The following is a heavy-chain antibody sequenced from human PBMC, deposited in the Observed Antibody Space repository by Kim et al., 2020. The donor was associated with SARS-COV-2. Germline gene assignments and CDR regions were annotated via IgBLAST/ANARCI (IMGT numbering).Heavy chain of an antibody. J-gene: IGHJ4*02. CDR3: AKAPHPLTYYDILTGYSTHFDY. D-gene: IGHD3-9*01. CDR1: GFTFSSYA. Sequence: GGSLRLSCAASGFTFSSYAMSWVRQAPGKGLEWVSAISGSGGSTYYADSVKGRFTISRDNSKNTLYLQMNSLRADDTAVYYCAKAPHPLTYYDILTGYSTHFDYWGQGTLVTVTS. V-gene: IGHV3-23*01. CDR2: ISGSGGST.